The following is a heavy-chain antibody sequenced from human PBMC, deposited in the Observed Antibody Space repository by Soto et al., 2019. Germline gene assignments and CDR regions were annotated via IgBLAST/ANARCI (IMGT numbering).Heavy chain of an antibody. Sequence: ASVKVSCKASGYTFTSYGISWVRQAPGQGLEWMGWISAYNGNTNYAQKLQGRVTMTTDTSTSTAYMELRSLRSDGTAVYYCARETRRYYDFWSGYYDFFDYWGQGTLVTVSS. D-gene: IGHD3-3*01. CDR1: GYTFTSYG. CDR3: ARETRRYYDFWSGYYDFFDY. V-gene: IGHV1-18*01. CDR2: ISAYNGNT. J-gene: IGHJ4*02.